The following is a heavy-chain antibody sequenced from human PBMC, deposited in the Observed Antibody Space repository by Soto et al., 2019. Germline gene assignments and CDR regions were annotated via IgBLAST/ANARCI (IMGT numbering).Heavy chain of an antibody. J-gene: IGHJ6*02. CDR2: IHHSGST. CDR3: ARQGFGQLHGLVDV. Sequence: QVQLQESGPGLVKTSDTLSLTCSVSGGSITSHYCSWFRQPPGKGLEWIGYIHHSGSTSYNPSLKSRVTMSVDTSKNQFSLKVSSVTAADTALYYCARQGFGQLHGLVDVWGPGTTVTVSS. CDR1: GGSITSHY. V-gene: IGHV4-59*08. D-gene: IGHD3-10*01.